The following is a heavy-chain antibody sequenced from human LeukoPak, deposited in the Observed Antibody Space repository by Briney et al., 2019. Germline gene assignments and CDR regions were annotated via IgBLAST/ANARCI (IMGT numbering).Heavy chain of an antibody. D-gene: IGHD5-24*01. CDR2: INPSGGST. V-gene: IGHV1-46*01. CDR1: GYTFTSYY. Sequence: ASVKVSCKASGYTFTSYYMHWVRQAPGQGLEWMGIINPSGGSTSYAQKFQGRVTMTRDTSTSTVYMELSSLRSEDTAVYYCARDQGEMATLDAFDIWGQGTMVTVSS. J-gene: IGHJ3*02. CDR3: ARDQGEMATLDAFDI.